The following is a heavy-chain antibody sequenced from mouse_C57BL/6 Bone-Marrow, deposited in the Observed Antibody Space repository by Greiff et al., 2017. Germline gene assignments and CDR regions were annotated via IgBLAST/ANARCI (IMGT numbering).Heavy chain of an antibody. J-gene: IGHJ2*01. Sequence: VQLQQPGAELVKPGASVKVSCKASGYTFTSYWMHWVKQRPGQGLEWIGRIHPSDSDPNYNQKFKGKATLTVDKSSSTAYMQLSSLTSEDAAVYYCAIDPFITTVGRDYWGQGTTLTVSS. V-gene: IGHV1-74*01. D-gene: IGHD1-1*01. CDR1: GYTFTSYW. CDR3: AIDPFITTVGRDY. CDR2: IHPSDSDP.